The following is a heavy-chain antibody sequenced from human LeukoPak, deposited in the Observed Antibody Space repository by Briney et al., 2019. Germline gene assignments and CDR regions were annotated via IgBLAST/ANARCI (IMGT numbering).Heavy chain of an antibody. CDR3: AAVPESYYTVYYFNY. J-gene: IGHJ4*02. CDR1: GGSFSDYY. CDR2: INHSGST. D-gene: IGHD3-10*01. Sequence: SSETLSLTCAVYGGSFSDYYWSWIRQPPGRGLEWIAEINHSGSTKYNPSLKSRVTISVDTSKNQFSLKLTSVAAADTAVYYCAAVPESYYTVYYFNYWGQGTLVTVSS. V-gene: IGHV4-34*01.